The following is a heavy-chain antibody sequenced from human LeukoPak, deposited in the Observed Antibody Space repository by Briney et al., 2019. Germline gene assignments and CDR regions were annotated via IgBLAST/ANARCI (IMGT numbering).Heavy chain of an antibody. Sequence: SETLSLTCTVSGGFISSYYWSWIRQPAGKGLEWIGRIYTSGSTNYNPSLKSRVTMSVDTSKNQFSLKLSSVTAADTAVYYCARMSYDFWSGYPLAFDIWGQGTMVTVSS. J-gene: IGHJ3*02. D-gene: IGHD3-3*01. CDR3: ARMSYDFWSGYPLAFDI. CDR2: IYTSGST. CDR1: GGFISSYY. V-gene: IGHV4-4*07.